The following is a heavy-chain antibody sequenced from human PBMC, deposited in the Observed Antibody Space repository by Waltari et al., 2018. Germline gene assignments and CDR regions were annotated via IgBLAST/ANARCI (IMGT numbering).Heavy chain of an antibody. V-gene: IGHV4-59*01. Sequence: QVQLQESGPGLVKPSETLSLTCTVSGGSISSYYWSWIRQPPGKGLEWIGYIYYSGSTNYNPSLKSRVTISVDTSKNQFSLKLSSVTAADTAVYYCARAAPNYYDSSGYRRVGWFDPWGQGTLVTVSS. J-gene: IGHJ5*02. CDR2: IYYSGST. CDR3: ARAAPNYYDSSGYRRVGWFDP. D-gene: IGHD3-22*01. CDR1: GGSISSYY.